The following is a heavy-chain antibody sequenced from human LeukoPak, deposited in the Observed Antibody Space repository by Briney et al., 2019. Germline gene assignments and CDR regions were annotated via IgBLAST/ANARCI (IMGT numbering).Heavy chain of an antibody. V-gene: IGHV4-31*03. CDR3: ARQLPAADAFDI. Sequence: SETLSLTCTVSGGSISSGDYYWSWIRQHPGKGLEWIGYIYYSGSTYYNPSLKSRVTISIDTSKNQFSLKLSSVTAADTAVFYCARQLPAADAFDIWGQGAMVTASS. CDR2: IYYSGST. CDR1: GGSISSGDYY. D-gene: IGHD2-2*01. J-gene: IGHJ3*02.